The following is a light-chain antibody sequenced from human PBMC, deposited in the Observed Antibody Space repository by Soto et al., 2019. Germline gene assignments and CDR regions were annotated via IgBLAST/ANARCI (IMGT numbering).Light chain of an antibody. Sequence: EIVMTQSPATLSVSPGEGATLSCRASQSVGSNLAWYQQKPGQAPRLLIYDASTRATGIPARFSGGGSGTEFTLSIISLQSEDFAVYYCQQYNNWPPYTFGRGNKLEIK. CDR2: DAS. J-gene: IGKJ2*01. V-gene: IGKV3-15*01. CDR3: QQYNNWPPYT. CDR1: QSVGSN.